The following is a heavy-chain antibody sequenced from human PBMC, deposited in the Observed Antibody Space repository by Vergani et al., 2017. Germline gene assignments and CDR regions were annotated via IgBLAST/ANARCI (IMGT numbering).Heavy chain of an antibody. CDR3: AREVDIVATIPDYFDY. D-gene: IGHD5-12*01. J-gene: IGHJ4*02. V-gene: IGHV4-4*07. CDR1: GGSISSYY. Sequence: QVQLQESGPGLVKPSQTLSLTCTVSGGSISSYYWSWIRQPAGKGLEWVGRIYTSGSTNYNPSLKSRVTISVDTSKNQFSLKLSSVTAADTAVYYCAREVDIVATIPDYFDYWGQGTLVTVSS. CDR2: IYTSGST.